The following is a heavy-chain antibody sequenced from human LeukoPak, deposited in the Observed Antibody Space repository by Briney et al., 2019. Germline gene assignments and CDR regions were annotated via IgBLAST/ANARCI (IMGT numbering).Heavy chain of an antibody. CDR2: IYYSGST. CDR3: ARAWRGEYYFDY. V-gene: IGHV4-59*01. CDR1: GGSISSNY. D-gene: IGHD3-16*01. Sequence: SETLSLTCTVSGGSISSNYWSWIRQPPGKGLEWIGYIYYSGSTNYNPSLKSQVTISVDTSKNQFSLKLSSVTAADTAVYYCARAWRGEYYFDYWGQGTLVTVSS. J-gene: IGHJ4*02.